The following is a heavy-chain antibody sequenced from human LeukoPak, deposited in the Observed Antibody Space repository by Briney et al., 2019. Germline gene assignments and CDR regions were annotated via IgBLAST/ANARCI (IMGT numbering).Heavy chain of an antibody. CDR1: GLSIGDNS. V-gene: IGHV3-43*01. CDR2: ISWDESTT. D-gene: IGHD2-15*01. CDR3: ARGPNRWWVVSRNWGMDV. J-gene: IGHJ6*02. Sequence: GGSLRPSCAASGLSIGDNSMHWVRQAPGKGLEWVSLISWDESTTYYSDSVKGRFTVSRDSSKNSLHLQMNSLRTEDTALYYCARGPNRWWVVSRNWGMDVWGQGTTVTVSS.